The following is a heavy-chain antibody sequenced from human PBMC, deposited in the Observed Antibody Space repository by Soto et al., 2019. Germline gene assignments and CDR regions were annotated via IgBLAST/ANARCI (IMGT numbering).Heavy chain of an antibody. CDR3: ATNRGYDFYYPDS. V-gene: IGHV4-31*11. J-gene: IGHJ4*02. Sequence: SDTLSLTCDVSGASVKTGGYYWTWIRQHPEKGLEWIGYINYSGTTYNPSLKSRAFLSLDMSKNQFSLNLTSVTAADTAVYYCATNRGYDFYYPDSWGQGILVTVPQ. D-gene: IGHD3-3*01. CDR2: INYSGTT. CDR1: GASVKTGGYY.